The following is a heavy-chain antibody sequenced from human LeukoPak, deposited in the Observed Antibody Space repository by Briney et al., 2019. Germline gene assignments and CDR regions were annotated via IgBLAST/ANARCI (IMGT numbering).Heavy chain of an antibody. D-gene: IGHD3-3*01. CDR1: GYTFTSYY. V-gene: IGHV1-46*01. J-gene: IGHJ4*02. CDR3: ARDLYYDFWSGPDY. CDR2: INPSGDST. Sequence: ASVKVPCKASGYTFTSYYMHWVRQAPGQGLEWMGIINPSGDSTSYAQKFQGRVTMTRDMSTGTVYMELSSLRSEDTAVYYCARDLYYDFWSGPDYWGQGTLVTVSS.